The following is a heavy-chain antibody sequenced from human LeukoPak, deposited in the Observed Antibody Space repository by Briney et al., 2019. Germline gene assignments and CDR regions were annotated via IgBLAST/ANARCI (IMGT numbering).Heavy chain of an antibody. V-gene: IGHV3-43*01. CDR3: AKGNSIAVSAFFDY. CDR1: GFTFDDYT. Sequence: GGSLRLSCAASGFTFDDYTMSWVRQAPGKGLEWVALVSWDGDNTYYADSVKGGFTISRDNSKNSLYLQMNSLRTEDTALYYCAKGNSIAVSAFFDYWGQGTLVTVSS. J-gene: IGHJ4*02. D-gene: IGHD6-19*01. CDR2: VSWDGDNT.